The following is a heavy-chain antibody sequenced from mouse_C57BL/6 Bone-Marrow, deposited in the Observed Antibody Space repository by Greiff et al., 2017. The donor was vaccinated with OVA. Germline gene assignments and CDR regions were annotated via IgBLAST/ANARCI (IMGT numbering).Heavy chain of an antibody. CDR2: IYPGSGNT. Sequence: VQLQQSGPELVKPGASVKISCKASGYSFTSYYIHWVKQRPGQGLEWIGWIYPGSGNTKYNEKFKGKATLTAETSSSTAYMQLCSLTSEDSAVYYCARWKTAQAFAYWGQGTLVTVSA. V-gene: IGHV1-66*01. CDR1: GYSFTSYY. CDR3: ARWKTAQAFAY. J-gene: IGHJ3*01. D-gene: IGHD3-2*02.